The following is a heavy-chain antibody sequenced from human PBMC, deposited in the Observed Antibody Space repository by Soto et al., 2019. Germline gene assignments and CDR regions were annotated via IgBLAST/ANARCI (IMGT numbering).Heavy chain of an antibody. V-gene: IGHV4-30-2*01. Sequence: SETLSLTCAVSGGSISSGDYSWTWIRQPPGKGLEWIGYIYHTGTTYYNMSLKSRVTISVDRSKNQSSLKLSSVTAADTAVYYCARGPPFLPWGQGTLVTVSS. CDR2: IYHTGTT. CDR1: GGSISSGDYS. CDR3: ARGPPFLP. J-gene: IGHJ5*02. D-gene: IGHD3-3*02.